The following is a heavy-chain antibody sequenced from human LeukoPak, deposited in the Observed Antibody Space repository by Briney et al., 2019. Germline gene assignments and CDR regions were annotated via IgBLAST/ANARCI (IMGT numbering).Heavy chain of an antibody. Sequence: GGSLRLSCATSGFTFSNYWMAWVRQAPGKGLEWVANIKQDGSEKYYVDSVKGRFTLSRDNAKNSLYLQMNSLRVEETAVYYCATQRSGIFDYWGQGALVTVSS. CDR2: IKQDGSEK. CDR1: GFTFSNYW. D-gene: IGHD1-14*01. CDR3: ATQRSGIFDY. V-gene: IGHV3-7*02. J-gene: IGHJ4*02.